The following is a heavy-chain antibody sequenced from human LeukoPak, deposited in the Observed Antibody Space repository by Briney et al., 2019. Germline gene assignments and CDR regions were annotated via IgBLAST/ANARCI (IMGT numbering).Heavy chain of an antibody. CDR1: GGSISSYY. V-gene: IGHV4-39*07. CDR3: ARAYYDSPPNFDP. D-gene: IGHD3-22*01. J-gene: IGHJ5*02. CDR2: IYYSGST. Sequence: SETLSLTCTVSGGSISSYYWGWIRQPPGKGLEWIGSIYYSGSTYYNPSLKSRVTISVDTSKNQFSLKLSSVTAADTAVYYCARAYYDSPPNFDPWGQGTLVTVSS.